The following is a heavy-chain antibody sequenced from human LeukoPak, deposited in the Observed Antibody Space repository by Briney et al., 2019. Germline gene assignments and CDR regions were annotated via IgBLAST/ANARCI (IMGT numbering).Heavy chain of an antibody. V-gene: IGHV3-74*01. J-gene: IGHJ4*02. D-gene: IGHD3-10*02. Sequence: GGSLRLSRAASGFTFSSSWMHWVRQAPGKGLVWVSRINPDGTSTSYADSVKGRFTISRDDAKNTLYLQMNSLRAEDTAVYYCVRMFSGPLDYWGQGTLVTVSS. CDR1: GFTFSSSW. CDR3: VRMFSGPLDY. CDR2: INPDGTST.